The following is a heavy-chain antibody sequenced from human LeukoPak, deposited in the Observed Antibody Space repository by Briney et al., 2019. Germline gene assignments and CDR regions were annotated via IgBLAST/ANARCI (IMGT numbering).Heavy chain of an antibody. V-gene: IGHV4-34*01. J-gene: IGHJ5*02. CDR1: GGSFSGYY. Sequence: PSETLSLTCAVYGGSFSGYYWSWIRQPPGKGLEWIGEINHSGSTNYNPSLKSRVTISVDMSKNQFSLKLSSVTAADTAVYYCARGRRHCSSTSCYKNWFDPWGQGTLVTVSS. CDR3: ARGRRHCSSTSCYKNWFDP. D-gene: IGHD2-2*02. CDR2: INHSGST.